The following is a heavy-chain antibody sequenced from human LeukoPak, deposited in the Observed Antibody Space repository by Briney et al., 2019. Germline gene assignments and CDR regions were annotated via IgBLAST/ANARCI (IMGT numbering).Heavy chain of an antibody. CDR1: GFTFITYS. CDR3: ATNYDSSGYYYVPGAFDI. J-gene: IGHJ3*02. V-gene: IGHV3-23*01. CDR2: ISGSGGST. Sequence: GGSLRLSCAASGFTFITYSMTWVRQAPGKGLEWVSAISGSGGSTYYADSVKGRFTISRDNSKNTLYLQMNSLRAEDTAVYYCATNYDSSGYYYVPGAFDIWGQGTMVTVSS. D-gene: IGHD3-22*01.